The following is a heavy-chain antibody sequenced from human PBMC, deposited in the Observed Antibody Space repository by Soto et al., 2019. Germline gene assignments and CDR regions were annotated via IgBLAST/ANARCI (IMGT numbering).Heavy chain of an antibody. CDR1: GGPISSSNW. D-gene: IGHD3-22*01. V-gene: IGHV4-4*02. J-gene: IGHJ6*02. Sequence: SETLSLTCAVSGGPISSSNWWSWVRQPPGKGLEWIGEIYHSGSTNYNPSLKSRVTISVDKSKNQFSLKLSSVTAADTAVYYCARYLIDSYDSSGYRHRYYYYGMDVWGQGTTVTVSS. CDR3: ARYLIDSYDSSGYRHRYYYYGMDV. CDR2: IYHSGST.